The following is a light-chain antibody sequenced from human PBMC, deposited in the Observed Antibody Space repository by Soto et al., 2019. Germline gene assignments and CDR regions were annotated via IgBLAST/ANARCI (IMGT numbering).Light chain of an antibody. Sequence: IVMTQFPATLSVFTGERATLSCRASQSVRSNLDWYQQKPGQAPRLLIYGASSRATGIPDRFSGSGSGTDFTLTISRLEPEDFAVYYCQQYGSSPWTFGQGTKVDI. CDR1: QSVRSN. CDR2: GAS. V-gene: IGKV3-20*01. J-gene: IGKJ1*01. CDR3: QQYGSSPWT.